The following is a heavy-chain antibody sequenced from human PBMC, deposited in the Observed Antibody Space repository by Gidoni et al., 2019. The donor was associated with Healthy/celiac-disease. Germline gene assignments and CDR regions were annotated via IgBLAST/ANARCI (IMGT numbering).Heavy chain of an antibody. Sequence: QVQLQQWGAGLLKPSETLSLTCAVYGGSFSGYSWSWIRQPPGKGLEWIGEINHSGSTNYNPSLKSRVTISVDTSKNQFSLKLSSVTAADKAVYYCARTRITMVRGGHLRFDPWGQGTLVTVSS. CDR3: ARTRITMVRGGHLRFDP. V-gene: IGHV4-34*01. CDR1: GGSFSGYS. CDR2: INHSGST. J-gene: IGHJ5*02. D-gene: IGHD3-10*01.